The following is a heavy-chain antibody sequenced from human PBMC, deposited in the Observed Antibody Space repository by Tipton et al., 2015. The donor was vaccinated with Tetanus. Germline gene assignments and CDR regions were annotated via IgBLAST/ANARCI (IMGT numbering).Heavy chain of an antibody. D-gene: IGHD3-10*01. CDR2: IYPADSDI. CDR1: GYEFISYW. Sequence: QSGAEVKKPGESLRISCKASGYEFISYWIAWVRQMPGKGLEWMGVIYPADSDIRNSPSFQGRVTMSVDKSTSTAYLQWRSLKASDSAMYYCARHSGGSEIGYYDDMDVWGQGTTVTVSS. J-gene: IGHJ6*02. V-gene: IGHV5-51*01. CDR3: ARHSGGSEIGYYDDMDV.